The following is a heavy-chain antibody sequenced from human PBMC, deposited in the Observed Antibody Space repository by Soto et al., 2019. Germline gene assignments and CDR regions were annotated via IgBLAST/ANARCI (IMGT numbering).Heavy chain of an antibody. D-gene: IGHD3-3*01. V-gene: IGHV4-4*07. CDR2: IYSSGST. CDR3: ARGQRFSDWFDP. J-gene: IGHJ5*02. Sequence: PRETLSLTCTVTGGAISGYYWTWIRQSDGEGLEWIGRIYSSGSTNYNPSLKSRVTISLDTSMNYFSLRLSSVTAADTAVYYCARGQRFSDWFDPWGQGTLVTVSS. CDR1: GGAISGYY.